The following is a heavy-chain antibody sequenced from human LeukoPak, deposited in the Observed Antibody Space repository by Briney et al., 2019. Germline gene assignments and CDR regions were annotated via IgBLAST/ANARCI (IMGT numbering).Heavy chain of an antibody. CDR3: ARDEGSDYYYYYMDV. D-gene: IGHD6-19*01. J-gene: IGHJ6*03. CDR2: ISSAGGYI. Sequence: PGGSLRLSCAASGLSFSSYSMNWVRQAPGKGLEWVSSISSAGGYIHYADSVKGRFTISRDNAKNSLYLQMNSLRVEDTAIYYCARDEGSDYYYYYMDVWGKGTTVTASS. CDR1: GLSFSSYS. V-gene: IGHV3-21*01.